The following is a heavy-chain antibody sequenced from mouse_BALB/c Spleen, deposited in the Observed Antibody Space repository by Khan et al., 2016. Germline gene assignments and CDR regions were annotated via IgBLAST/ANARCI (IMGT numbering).Heavy chain of an antibody. V-gene: IGHV1-80*01. D-gene: IGHD4-1*01. CDR2: IYPGDGDT. CDR3: ARWGLGWDGYFDV. CDR1: GYAFSSYW. Sequence: QVQLQQSGAELVRPGSSVKISCRASGYAFSSYWLNWVKQRPGQGLEWIGQIYPGDGDTTYNGKFRGKATLTADTSSSTAYMQLSSLTSEDSAVFFSARWGLGWDGYFDVWGAGTTVTVSS. J-gene: IGHJ1*01.